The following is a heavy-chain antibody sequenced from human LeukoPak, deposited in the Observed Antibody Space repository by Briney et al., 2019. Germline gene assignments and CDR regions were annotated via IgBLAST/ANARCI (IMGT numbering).Heavy chain of an antibody. V-gene: IGHV4-59*08. D-gene: IGHD3-22*01. CDR2: IYYSGST. CDR1: GGSISSYY. CDR3: ASGPLNYYDSSGYLGAFDI. J-gene: IGHJ3*02. Sequence: PSETLSLTCTVSGGSISSYYWSWIRQPPGKGLEWIGYIYYSGSTNYNPSLKSRVTISVDTSKNQSSLKLSSVTAADTAVYYCASGPLNYYDSSGYLGAFDIWGQGTMVTVSS.